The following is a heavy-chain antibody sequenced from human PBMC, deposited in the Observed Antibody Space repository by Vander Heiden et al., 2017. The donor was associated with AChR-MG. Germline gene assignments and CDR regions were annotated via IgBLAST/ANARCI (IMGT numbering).Heavy chain of an antibody. D-gene: IGHD3-10*01. Sequence: QVQLVQSGAEVKKPGASVKVSCKASGYTFTSYYMHWVRQAPGQGLEWMGIINPSGGSTSYAQKFQGRVTMTRDTSTSTVYMELSSLRSEDTAVYYCARVGRWRTTVREGSHWGQGTLVTVSS. CDR3: ARVGRWRTTVREGSH. J-gene: IGHJ4*02. CDR2: INPSGGST. V-gene: IGHV1-46*01. CDR1: GYTFTSYY.